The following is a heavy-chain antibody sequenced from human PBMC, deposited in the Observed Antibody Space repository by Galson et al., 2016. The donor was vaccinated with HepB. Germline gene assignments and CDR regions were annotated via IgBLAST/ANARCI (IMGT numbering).Heavy chain of an antibody. J-gene: IGHJ6*02. CDR3: ARKNGEAARNYYYRYYGMDV. V-gene: IGHV1-18*01. CDR2: ISPYNGNT. CDR1: GYTFTTYG. Sequence: SVKVSCKAYGYTFTTYGISWVRQAPGRGLEWMGWISPYNGNTKNAQKFQGRITMTTDPSTSTAYMELRRLSSDDTAVYYCARKNGEAARNYYYRYYGMDVWGRGTTVSVSS. D-gene: IGHD3-10*01.